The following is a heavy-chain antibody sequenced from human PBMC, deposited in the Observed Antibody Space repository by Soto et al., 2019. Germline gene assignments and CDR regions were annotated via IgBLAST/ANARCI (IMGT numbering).Heavy chain of an antibody. Sequence: SVKVSCKASGGTFSSYAISWVRQAPGQGLEWMGGIIPIFGTANYAQKFQGRVTITADESTSTAYMELSSLRSEDTAVYYCARDPPRGCSCGSCYSRKPTPYYYYGMDVWGQGTTVTVSS. CDR2: IIPIFGTA. V-gene: IGHV1-69*13. D-gene: IGHD2-15*01. J-gene: IGHJ6*02. CDR1: GGTFSSYA. CDR3: ARDPPRGCSCGSCYSRKPTPYYYYGMDV.